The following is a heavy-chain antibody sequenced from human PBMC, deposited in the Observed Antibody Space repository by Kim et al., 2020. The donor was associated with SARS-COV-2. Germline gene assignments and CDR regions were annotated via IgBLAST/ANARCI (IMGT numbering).Heavy chain of an antibody. CDR2: ISSTSRNI. D-gene: IGHD5-12*01. Sequence: GGSLRLSCAASGFTFSIYSIDWVRRAPGKGLEWIIYISSTSRNIYYPDSVKGRFTVSRDNAENAVYLQMDSLTGENTAIYYCARVERSGYTGDYGGQGT. J-gene: IGHJ4*02. CDR3: ARVERSGYTGDY. CDR1: GFTFSIYS. V-gene: IGHV3-48*01.